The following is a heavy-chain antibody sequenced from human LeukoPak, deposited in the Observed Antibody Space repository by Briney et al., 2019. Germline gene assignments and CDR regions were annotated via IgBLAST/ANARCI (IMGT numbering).Heavy chain of an antibody. D-gene: IGHD3-10*01. CDR2: IHTSGST. CDR3: ARDRYFYGSGSYYFDY. CDR1: GGSISGYY. V-gene: IGHV4-4*07. Sequence: SETLSLTCTFSGGSISGYYWSWIRQPPGKGLEWIGRIHTSGSTNYSTSLKSRVTMSVDTSKNQFSLNLSSVTAADTAVDYCARDRYFYGSGSYYFDYWGQGTLVTVSS. J-gene: IGHJ4*02.